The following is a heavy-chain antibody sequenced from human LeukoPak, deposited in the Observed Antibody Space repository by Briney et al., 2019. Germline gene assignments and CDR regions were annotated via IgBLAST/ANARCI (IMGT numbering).Heavy chain of an antibody. V-gene: IGHV1-18*01. CDR1: GYTCTSCG. CDR2: ISAYNGNT. J-gene: IGHJ4*02. Sequence: ASVKVSCTSSGYTCTSCGISWVRQAPGQGLGWMGCISAYNGNTNYAQKLQGRVTMTTDTSTSTANMELRSLRSDDTAVYFCVRAWELRYSQGGFDYWGQGSLVTVSS. CDR3: VRAWELRYSQGGFDY. D-gene: IGHD3-9*01.